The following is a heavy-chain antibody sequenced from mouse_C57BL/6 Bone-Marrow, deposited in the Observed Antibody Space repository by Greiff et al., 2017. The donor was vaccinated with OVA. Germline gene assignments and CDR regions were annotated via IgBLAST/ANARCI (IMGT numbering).Heavy chain of an antibody. J-gene: IGHJ1*03. Sequence: VQLVESGAELARPGASVKLSCKASGYTFTSYGISWVKQITGQGLEWIGEIYPRSGNTYYNEKFKGKATLTADKSSSTAYMELRSLTSEDSAVYFCARYYYGSSYEYFDVWGTGTTVTVSS. CDR1: GYTFTSYG. D-gene: IGHD1-1*01. CDR2: IYPRSGNT. CDR3: ARYYYGSSYEYFDV. V-gene: IGHV1-81*01.